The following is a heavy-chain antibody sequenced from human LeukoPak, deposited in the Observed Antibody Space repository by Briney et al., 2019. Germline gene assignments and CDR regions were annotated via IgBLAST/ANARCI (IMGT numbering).Heavy chain of an antibody. V-gene: IGHV1-69*13. CDR2: IIPIFGTA. CDR3: ARATVGGYCRSTSCSLDY. Sequence: SVKVSCKASGGTFSSYAISWVRQAPGQGLEWMGEIIPIFGTANYAQKFQGRVTITADESTSTAYMELSSLRSEDTAVYYCARATVGGYCRSTSCSLDYWGQGTLVTVSS. J-gene: IGHJ4*02. CDR1: GGTFSSYA. D-gene: IGHD2-2*01.